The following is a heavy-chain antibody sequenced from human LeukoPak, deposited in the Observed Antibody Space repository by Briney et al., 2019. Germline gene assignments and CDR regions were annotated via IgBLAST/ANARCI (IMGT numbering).Heavy chain of an antibody. V-gene: IGHV4-34*01. J-gene: IGHJ4*02. D-gene: IGHD6-19*01. CDR1: GGSFSGYY. CDR2: INHSGST. Sequence: SETLSLTCAVYGGSFSGYYWSWIRQPPGKGLEWIGEINHSGSTNYNPSLKSRVTISVDTSKNQFPLKLSSVTAADTAVYYCARGVKQWLVAGYFDYWGQGTLVTVSS. CDR3: ARGVKQWLVAGYFDY.